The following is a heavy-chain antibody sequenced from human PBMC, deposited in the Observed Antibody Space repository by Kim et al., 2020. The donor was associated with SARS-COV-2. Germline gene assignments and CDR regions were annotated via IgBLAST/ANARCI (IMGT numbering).Heavy chain of an antibody. CDR3: AKERQWAGVGPL. J-gene: IGHJ4*02. D-gene: IGHD6-19*01. V-gene: IGHV3-23*01. Sequence: YYADSVKGRFTISRDNSKNTLYLQMNSLRAEDTAVYYCAKERQWAGVGPLWGQGTLVTVSS.